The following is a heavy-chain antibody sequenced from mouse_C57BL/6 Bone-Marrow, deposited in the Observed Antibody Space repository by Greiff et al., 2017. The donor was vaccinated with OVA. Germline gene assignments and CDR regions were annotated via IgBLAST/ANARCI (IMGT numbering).Heavy chain of an antibody. D-gene: IGHD1-1*01. V-gene: IGHV1-55*01. CDR3: ALITTVVEGYFDY. J-gene: IGHJ2*01. CDR1: GYTFTSYW. CDR2: IYPGSGST. Sequence: VQLQQPGAELVKPGASVKMSCKASGYTFTSYWITWVKQRPGQGLEWIGDIYPGSGSTNYNEKFKSKATLTVDKSSSTAYMQLSSLTSEDSAVYYCALITTVVEGYFDYWGQGTTLTVSS.